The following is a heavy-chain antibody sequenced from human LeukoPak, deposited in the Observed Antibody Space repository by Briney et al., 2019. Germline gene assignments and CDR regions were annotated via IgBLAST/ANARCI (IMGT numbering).Heavy chain of an antibody. CDR3: ARGYGRHYGMDV. J-gene: IGHJ6*02. CDR2: ISNSGSTM. CDR1: GFTFSDYY. Sequence: PGRSLRLSCAVSGFTFSDYYTRWISQAPRKGLEWGSYISNSGSTMYYADSVKGRFTISRDNAKNSLYLQMNNLRAEDTAVYYCARGYGRHYGMDVWGQGNTVTVSS. D-gene: IGHD2-15*01. V-gene: IGHV3-11*01.